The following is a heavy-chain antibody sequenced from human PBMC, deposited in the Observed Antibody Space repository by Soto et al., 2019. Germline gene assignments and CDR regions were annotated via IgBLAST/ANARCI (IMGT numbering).Heavy chain of an antibody. CDR1: GGSISSGDYY. CDR3: AREGWELRADYYYYGMDV. Sequence: SETLSLTCTVSGGSISSGDYYWSWIRQPPGKGLEWIGYIYYSGSTYYNPSLKSRVTISVDTSKNQFSLKLSSVTAADTAVYYCAREGWELRADYYYYGMDVWGQGTTVTVSS. CDR2: IYYSGST. J-gene: IGHJ6*02. V-gene: IGHV4-30-4*01. D-gene: IGHD1-26*01.